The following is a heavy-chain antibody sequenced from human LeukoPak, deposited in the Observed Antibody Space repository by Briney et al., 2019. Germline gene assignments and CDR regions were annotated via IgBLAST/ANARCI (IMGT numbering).Heavy chain of an antibody. J-gene: IGHJ6*03. V-gene: IGHV3-74*01. CDR3: ARPNLNYYYYYMDV. CDR2: INSDGSST. CDR1: RFTFSTYW. Sequence: GGSLRLSCAASRFTFSTYWMHWVRQAPGKGLVWVSRINSDGSSTGYADSVKGRFTISRDNAKNSLYLQMNSLRAEDTAVYYCARPNLNYYYYYMDVWGKGTTVAISS.